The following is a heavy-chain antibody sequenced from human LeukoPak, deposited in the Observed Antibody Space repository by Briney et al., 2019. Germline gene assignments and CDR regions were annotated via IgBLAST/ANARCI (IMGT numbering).Heavy chain of an antibody. CDR3: ARGPNSSGYYSHPFDY. CDR2: ISSSSSTI. J-gene: IGHJ4*02. CDR1: GFTFSSYS. V-gene: IGHV3-48*01. D-gene: IGHD3-22*01. Sequence: GGSLRLSCAASGFTFSSYSMNWVRQAPGKGLEWVSYISSSSSTIYYADSVKGRFTISRDNAKNSLYLQMNSLRAEDTAVYYCARGPNSSGYYSHPFDYWGQGTLVTVSS.